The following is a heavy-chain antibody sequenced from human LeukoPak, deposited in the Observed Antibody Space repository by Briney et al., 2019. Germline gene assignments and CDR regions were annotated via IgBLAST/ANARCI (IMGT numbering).Heavy chain of an antibody. D-gene: IGHD2-2*01. CDR3: AKDRRLRGNVVVVPAAKYYFDY. J-gene: IGHJ4*02. Sequence: HPGGSLRLSCAASGFTFSSDAMSWVRQAPGKGLEWVSAISGGGGTTYYADSVKGRFTISRDNSKNTLYLQMNSLRAEDTAVYYCAKDRRLRGNVVVVPAAKYYFDYWGQGTLVTVSS. V-gene: IGHV3-23*01. CDR2: ISGGGGTT. CDR1: GFTFSSDA.